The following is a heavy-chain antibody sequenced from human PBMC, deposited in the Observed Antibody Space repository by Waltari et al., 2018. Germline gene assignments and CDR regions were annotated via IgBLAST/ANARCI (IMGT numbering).Heavy chain of an antibody. CDR3: VRLEDCTGPGGNCYSGDSFALDV. D-gene: IGHD2-8*02. CDR1: GGSFTGYY. J-gene: IGHJ6*02. Sequence: QVQLQQWGAGLLQPSETLSLTCAVYGGSFTGYYWGWVRQPPGKGLEWIAEINHRGNTNRNPSLRSLVTMVVDTSKSQFSLKMNSVTDADTAVYYCVRLEDCTGPGGNCYSGDSFALDVWGQGTTVTVSS. CDR2: INHRGNT. V-gene: IGHV4-34*02.